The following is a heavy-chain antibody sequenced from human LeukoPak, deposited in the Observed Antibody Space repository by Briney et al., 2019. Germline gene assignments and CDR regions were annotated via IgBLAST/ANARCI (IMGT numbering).Heavy chain of an antibody. CDR3: ARELCGGGSCYPFDY. CDR1: GFTFSGYS. CDR2: ISSSSTTI. V-gene: IGHV3-48*02. J-gene: IGHJ4*02. Sequence: PGGSLRLSCAASGFTFSGYSMNWVRQAPGKGLQWVSYISSSSTTIYYADSAKGRFTISRDNAKNSLYLQMNSLRDEDTAVYYCARELCGGGSCYPFDYWGQGTLVTVSS. D-gene: IGHD2-15*01.